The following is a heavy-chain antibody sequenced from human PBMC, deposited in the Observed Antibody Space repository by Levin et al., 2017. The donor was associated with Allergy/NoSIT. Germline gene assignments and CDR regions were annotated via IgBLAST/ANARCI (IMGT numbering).Heavy chain of an antibody. Sequence: GGSLRLSCAASGFTVSSNYMSWVRQAPGKGLEWVSVIYRGGSTYYADSVKGRFTISRDNSKNTLYLQMNSLRAEDTAVYYCARGAGPELLGGGAFDIWGQGTMVTVSS. CDR1: GFTVSSNY. CDR2: IYRGGST. D-gene: IGHD1-26*01. V-gene: IGHV3-53*01. CDR3: ARGAGPELLGGGAFDI. J-gene: IGHJ3*02.